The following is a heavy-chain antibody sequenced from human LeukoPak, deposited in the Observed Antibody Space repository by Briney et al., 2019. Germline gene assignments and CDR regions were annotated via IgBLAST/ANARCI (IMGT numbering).Heavy chain of an antibody. Sequence: GGSLRLSCAASGFTFSSYWMSWVRQAPGKGLEWVANIKQDGSEKYYVDSVKGRFTISRDNAKNSLYLQMNSLRAEDTAVYYCAGDLARITIFGVVSSDYGMDVWGQGTTVTVSS. CDR1: GFTFSSYW. V-gene: IGHV3-7*01. J-gene: IGHJ6*02. CDR3: AGDLARITIFGVVSSDYGMDV. CDR2: IKQDGSEK. D-gene: IGHD3-3*01.